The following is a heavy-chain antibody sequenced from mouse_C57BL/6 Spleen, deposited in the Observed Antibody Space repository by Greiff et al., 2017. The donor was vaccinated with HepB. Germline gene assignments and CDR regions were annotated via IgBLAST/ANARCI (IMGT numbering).Heavy chain of an antibody. J-gene: IGHJ2*01. CDR3: ARGQLRLRYFDY. CDR2: IFPGDGDT. Sequence: QVQLQQSGAELVKPGASVKISCKASGYAFSSYWMNWVKQRPGKGLEWIGQIFPGDGDTNYNGKFKGKATLTADTSSSTAYMQLSSLTSEDSAVYFCARGQLRLRYFDYWGQGTTLTVSS. CDR1: GYAFSSYW. D-gene: IGHD3-2*02. V-gene: IGHV1-80*01.